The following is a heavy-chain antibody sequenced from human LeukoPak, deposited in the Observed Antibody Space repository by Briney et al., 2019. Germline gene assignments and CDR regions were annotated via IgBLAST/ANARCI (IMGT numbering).Heavy chain of an antibody. D-gene: IGHD3-22*01. J-gene: IGHJ2*01. Sequence: PSETLSLTCTVSGGSISSYYWSWIRQPPGKGLEWIGYIYYSGGTNYNPSLKSRVTISVDTSKNQFSLKLSSVTAADTAVYYCARDSYDSSGYYYVGQNWYFDLWGRGTLVTVSS. CDR3: ARDSYDSSGYYYVGQNWYFDL. CDR1: GGSISSYY. CDR2: IYYSGGT. V-gene: IGHV4-59*01.